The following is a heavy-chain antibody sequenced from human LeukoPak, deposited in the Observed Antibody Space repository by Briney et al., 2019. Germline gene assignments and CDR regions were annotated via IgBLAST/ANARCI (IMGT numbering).Heavy chain of an antibody. Sequence: GESLKISCKGSGYIFTSYWIAWVRQMPGKGLEWMGIIYPGDSGTRYSPSFQGQITISADKSSSTAYLQWSSLKASDTAIYYCARRQYCSGGSCYSGAFDIWGQGTMVTVSS. CDR3: ARRQYCSGGSCYSGAFDI. J-gene: IGHJ3*02. V-gene: IGHV5-51*01. D-gene: IGHD2-15*01. CDR1: GYIFTSYW. CDR2: IYPGDSGT.